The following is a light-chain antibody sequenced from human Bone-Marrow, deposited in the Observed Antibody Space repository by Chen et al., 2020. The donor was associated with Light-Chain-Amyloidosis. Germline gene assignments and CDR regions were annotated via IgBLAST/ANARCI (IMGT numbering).Light chain of an antibody. V-gene: IGKV1-27*01. CDR2: DAS. Sequence: DIQMIQSPSSLSASVGDRVTVTCRASQDIGNYLAWYHQKPGTVPKLLVYDASDLESGVPSRFSASGSGADFTLTISSLQPEDVGTYYCQEYDDAPWTFGQGTKVEIK. J-gene: IGKJ1*01. CDR1: QDIGNY. CDR3: QEYDDAPWT.